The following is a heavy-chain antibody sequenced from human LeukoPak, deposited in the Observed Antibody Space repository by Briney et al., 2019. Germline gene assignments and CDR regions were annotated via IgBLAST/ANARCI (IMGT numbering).Heavy chain of an antibody. D-gene: IGHD3-10*01. CDR2: ISRNGRTT. J-gene: IGHJ5*02. Sequence: GGSLRLSCAASGFSFSTYEMNWVRQAPGKGLEWVSYISRNGRTTYYADSVRGRFTMSRDNGKNSMYLQMNSLRAEDTAYYYCAREHYGSGPFDPWGQGTLVTVSS. CDR3: AREHYGSGPFDP. V-gene: IGHV3-48*03. CDR1: GFSFSTYE.